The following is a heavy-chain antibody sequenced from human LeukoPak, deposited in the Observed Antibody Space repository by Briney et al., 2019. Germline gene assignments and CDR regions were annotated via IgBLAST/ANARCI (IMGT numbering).Heavy chain of an antibody. Sequence: GRSLRLSCAASGFTFSSYGMHWVRQAPGKGLEWVAVISYDGSNKYYADSVKGRFTISRDNSKNTLYLQMNSLRAEDTAVYYCARGRPHGNDYWGQGTLVTVSS. V-gene: IGHV3-30*03. J-gene: IGHJ4*02. CDR3: ARGRPHGNDY. D-gene: IGHD4-23*01. CDR2: ISYDGSNK. CDR1: GFTFSSYG.